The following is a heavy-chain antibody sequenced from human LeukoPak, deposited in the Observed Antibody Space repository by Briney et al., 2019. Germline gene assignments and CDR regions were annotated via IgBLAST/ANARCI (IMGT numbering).Heavy chain of an antibody. D-gene: IGHD2-2*01. V-gene: IGHV4-39*01. CDR1: GGSISSSSYY. Sequence: SETLSLTCTVSGGSISSSSYYWGWIRQPPGEGLEWIGSIYYSGSTYYNPSLKSRVTISVDTSKNQFSLKLSSVPAADTAVYYGVTLGYCSSTSCYANWFDPWGQGTLVTVSS. J-gene: IGHJ5*02. CDR2: IYYSGST. CDR3: VTLGYCSSTSCYANWFDP.